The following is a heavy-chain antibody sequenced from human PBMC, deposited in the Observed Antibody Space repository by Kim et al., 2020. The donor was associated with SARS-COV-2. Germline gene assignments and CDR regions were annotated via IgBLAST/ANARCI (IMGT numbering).Heavy chain of an antibody. J-gene: IGHJ4*02. CDR3: AADNRPGAMVRGATDY. CDR2: IVVGSGNT. D-gene: IGHD3-10*01. CDR1: GFTFTSSA. Sequence: SVKVSCKASGFTFTSSAVQWVRQARGQRLEWIGWIVVGSGNTNYAQKFQERVTITRDMSTSTAYMELSSLRSEDTAVYYCAADNRPGAMVRGATDYWGQGTLVTVSS. V-gene: IGHV1-58*01.